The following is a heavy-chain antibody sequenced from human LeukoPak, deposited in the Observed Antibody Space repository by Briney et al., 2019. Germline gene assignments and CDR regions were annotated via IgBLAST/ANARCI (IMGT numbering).Heavy chain of an antibody. J-gene: IGHJ4*02. V-gene: IGHV4-30-2*01. D-gene: IGHD3-9*01. CDR2: IYHSGST. CDR3: ARASYDILTGYYSCSFDY. CDR1: GGSISSGGYS. Sequence: PSETLSLTCAVSGGSISSGGYSWSWIRQPPGKGLEWIGYIYHSGSTYYNPSLKSRVTISVDRSKNQFSLKLSSVTAADTAVYYCARASYDILTGYYSCSFDYWGQGTLVTVSS.